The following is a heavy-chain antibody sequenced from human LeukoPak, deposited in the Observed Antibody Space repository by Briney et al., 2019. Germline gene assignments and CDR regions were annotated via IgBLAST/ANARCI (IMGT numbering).Heavy chain of an antibody. CDR2: IYSGGTT. Sequence: GGSLRLSCAASGFTVSSNFMSWVRQVPGKGLEWVSAIYSGGTTHYAESVKGRFTISRDNSKNTLYLQMNSLRVEDTAVYYRATEKIPDEHRGAFDVWGQGTMVTVSS. CDR3: ATEKIPDEHRGAFDV. CDR1: GFTVSSNF. V-gene: IGHV3-53*01. D-gene: IGHD2-21*01. J-gene: IGHJ3*01.